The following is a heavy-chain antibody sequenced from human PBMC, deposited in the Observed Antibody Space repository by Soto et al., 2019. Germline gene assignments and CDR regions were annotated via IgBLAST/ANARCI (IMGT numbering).Heavy chain of an antibody. Sequence: GGSLRLSCAASGFTFSDYDMSWLRQAPGKRLEWVSYISRSGGTIFSADSMKGRFAISRDNSNNLLYLQMNSLRVEDTAMYFCARSRDMATDFESWGQGTLVTVSP. CDR1: GFTFSDYD. CDR2: ISRSGGTI. D-gene: IGHD2-15*01. V-gene: IGHV3-11*01. J-gene: IGHJ5*01. CDR3: ARSRDMATDFES.